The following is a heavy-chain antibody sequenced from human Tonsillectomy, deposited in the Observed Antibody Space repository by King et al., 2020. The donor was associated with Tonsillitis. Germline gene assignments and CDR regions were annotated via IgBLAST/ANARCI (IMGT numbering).Heavy chain of an antibody. CDR1: GASISSSSYY. CDR2: IYYSGST. Sequence: QLQESGPGLVQPSETLSLTCTVSGASISSSSYYWGWIRQPPGKGLEWIGSIYYSGSTYYNPSLKSRVTISVDTSKNQFSLKLSPVTAADTAVYYCARDRRDIVVVPAAPFDSWGQGTLVTVSS. D-gene: IGHD2-2*01. CDR3: ARDRRDIVVVPAAPFDS. J-gene: IGHJ4*02. V-gene: IGHV4-39*07.